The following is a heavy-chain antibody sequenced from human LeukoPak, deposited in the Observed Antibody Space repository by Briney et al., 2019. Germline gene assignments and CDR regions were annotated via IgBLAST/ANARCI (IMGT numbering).Heavy chain of an antibody. CDR2: INPNSGGT. CDR1: GFPFTNYA. V-gene: IGHV1-2*04. CDR3: ARERRAYYDSSGSLDY. D-gene: IGHD3-22*01. Sequence: ASVKVSCKASGFPFTNYAFHWVRQAPGQRLEWLGWINPNSGGTNYAQKFQGWVTMTRDTSISTAYMELSRLRSDDTAVYYCARERRAYYDSSGSLDYWGQGTLVTVSS. J-gene: IGHJ4*02.